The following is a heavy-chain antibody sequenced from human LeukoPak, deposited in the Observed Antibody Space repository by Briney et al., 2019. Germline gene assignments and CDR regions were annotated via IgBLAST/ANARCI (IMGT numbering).Heavy chain of an antibody. V-gene: IGHV3-74*01. CDR2: INSDGSNA. Sequence: GGSLRLSCAASGFTFSSHWMHWVRQAPGKGLVWVSRINSDGSNAIYADSVKGRFTISRDNAKNSLYLQMNSLRAEDTAVYYCAELGITMIGGVWGKGTTVTISS. J-gene: IGHJ6*04. CDR1: GFTFSSHW. CDR3: AELGITMIGGV. D-gene: IGHD3-10*02.